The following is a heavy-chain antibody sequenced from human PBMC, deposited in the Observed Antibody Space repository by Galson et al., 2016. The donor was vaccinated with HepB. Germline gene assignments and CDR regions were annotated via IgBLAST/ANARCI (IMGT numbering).Heavy chain of an antibody. J-gene: IGHJ4*02. Sequence: SETLSLTCAVYGGTFSDYYWAWIRQSPGKGLEWIAEINHRGSPHYNPSLKSRVTTSVDTSKNQFSLKLYSLTAADTAVYYCARVRANGRRRGGYFDYWGQGTLVTVSS. CDR3: ARVRANGRRRGGYFDY. D-gene: IGHD3-16*01. CDR1: GGTFSDYY. CDR2: INHRGSP. V-gene: IGHV4-34*01.